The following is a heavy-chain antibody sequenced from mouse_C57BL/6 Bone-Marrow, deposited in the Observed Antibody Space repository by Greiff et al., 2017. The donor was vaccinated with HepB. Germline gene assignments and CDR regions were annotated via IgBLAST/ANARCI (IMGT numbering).Heavy chain of an antibody. CDR2: IYPGDGDT. J-gene: IGHJ4*01. D-gene: IGHD2-5*01. V-gene: IGHV1-80*01. CDR1: GYAFSSYW. CDR3: ARTSYYSNAMDY. Sequence: QVQLQQSGAELVKPGASVKISCKASGYAFSSYWMNWVRQRPGKGLEWIGQIYPGDGDTNYNGKFKGKATLTADKSSSTAYMQLSSLNSEYSAVYFCARTSYYSNAMDYWGQGSSVTVSS.